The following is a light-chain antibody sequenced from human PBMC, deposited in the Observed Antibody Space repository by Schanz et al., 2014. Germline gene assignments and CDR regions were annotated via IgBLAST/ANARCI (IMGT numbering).Light chain of an antibody. CDR2: EAS. J-gene: IGKJ5*01. Sequence: DIQMTQSPSSVSASIGDRVTVTCRASQGIGSWLAWYQQKPGKAPKLLIYEASKLQSGDPSRFSGSVSGTEFTLTISNVQPEDFATYYCQQSNSFPLSFGQGTRLEIK. V-gene: IGKV1-12*02. CDR3: QQSNSFPLS. CDR1: QGIGSW.